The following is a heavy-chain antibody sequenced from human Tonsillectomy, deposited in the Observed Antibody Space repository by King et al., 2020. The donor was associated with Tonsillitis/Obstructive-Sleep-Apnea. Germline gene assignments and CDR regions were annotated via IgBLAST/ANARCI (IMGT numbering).Heavy chain of an antibody. Sequence: QLQESGPGLVKPSETLSLTCTVSGGSISSYYWSWIRQPPGKGLEWIGYIYYSGSTNYNPSLKSRVTISVDTSKNQFSLKLSSVTAADTAVYYCASGGDDSSNYVPWFDPWGQGTLVTVSS. CDR3: ASGGDDSSNYVPWFDP. CDR2: IYYSGST. V-gene: IGHV4-59*01. CDR1: GGSISSYY. J-gene: IGHJ5*02. D-gene: IGHD4-11*01.